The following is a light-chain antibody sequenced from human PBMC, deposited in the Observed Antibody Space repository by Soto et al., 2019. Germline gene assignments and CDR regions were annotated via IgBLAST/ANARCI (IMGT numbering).Light chain of an antibody. J-gene: IGLJ1*01. CDR2: DVS. CDR3: SSYTSSSTPCV. Sequence: QSVLTQPASVSGSPGQSITISCTGTSSDVGNYNYVSWYQHHPGKAPKLMIYDVSNRPSGVSNRFSGSKSGNTASLTISGLQAEDEADYSCSSYTSSSTPCVFGTGTKVTVL. CDR1: SSDVGNYNY. V-gene: IGLV2-14*03.